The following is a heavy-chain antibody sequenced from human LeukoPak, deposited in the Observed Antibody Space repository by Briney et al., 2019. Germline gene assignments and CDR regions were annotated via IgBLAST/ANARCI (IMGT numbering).Heavy chain of an antibody. CDR1: GSTFSSYA. V-gene: IGHV3-23*01. CDR2: ISGSGGST. D-gene: IGHD3-10*01. CDR3: AKGAYFGSGSPAVAFDY. J-gene: IGHJ4*02. Sequence: GGSLRLSCAASGSTFSSYAMSWVRQAPGKGLEWVSTISGSGGSTCYADSVKGRFTISRDNSKNTLYLQMNSLRAEDTAVYYCAKGAYFGSGSPAVAFDYWGQGTLVTVSS.